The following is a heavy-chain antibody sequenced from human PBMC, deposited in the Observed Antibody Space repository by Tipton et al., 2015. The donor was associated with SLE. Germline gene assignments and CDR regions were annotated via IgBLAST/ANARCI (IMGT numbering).Heavy chain of an antibody. V-gene: IGHV4-59*08. CDR2: VYYSGST. CDR3: ARFRDEYYYYAMDV. CDR1: GGSINRSY. J-gene: IGHJ6*02. Sequence: TLSLTCTVSGGSINRSYWSWIRQPPGKGLEWIGYVYYSGSTNYNPSLKSRVTISMDPSKNQFSLKLNSVTAADTAVYYCARFRDEYYYYAMDVWGQGTTVTFSS.